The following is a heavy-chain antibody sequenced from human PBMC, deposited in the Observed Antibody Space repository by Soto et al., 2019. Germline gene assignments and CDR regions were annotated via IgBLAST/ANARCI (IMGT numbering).Heavy chain of an antibody. V-gene: IGHV1-3*01. CDR2: INAGNGHT. CDR3: ARGFHPYSYHYTDV. D-gene: IGHD3-3*01. Sequence: ASVKVSCKASGYTFSGYAMHWVRQAPGQRLEWMGWINAGNGHTKYSQKFLGRVTITRDTSASTAYMELSSLRSEDTAVYYCARGFHPYSYHYTDVWGKGTTVTLFS. J-gene: IGHJ6*03. CDR1: GYTFSGYA.